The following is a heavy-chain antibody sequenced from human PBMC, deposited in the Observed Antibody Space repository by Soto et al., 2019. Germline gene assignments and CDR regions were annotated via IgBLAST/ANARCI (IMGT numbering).Heavy chain of an antibody. D-gene: IGHD2-8*01. V-gene: IGHV3-53*04. J-gene: IGHJ6*02. Sequence: GGSLRLSCAASGFTVSSNYMSWVRQAPGKGLEWVSVIYSGGSTYYADSLKGRFTISRHKSKNTLYLQMNMLRAEDTAVYNCARDVYGANGVGSTQGMDVWGQGTTVTVSS. CDR1: GFTVSSNY. CDR2: IYSGGST. CDR3: ARDVYGANGVGSTQGMDV.